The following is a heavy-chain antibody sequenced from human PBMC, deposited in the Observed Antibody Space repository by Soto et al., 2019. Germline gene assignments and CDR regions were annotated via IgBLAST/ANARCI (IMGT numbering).Heavy chain of an antibody. J-gene: IGHJ4*02. CDR1: GGSISSSSYY. V-gene: IGHV4-39*02. CDR3: ASPGTSSCYRY. Sequence: QLQLQESGPGLVKPSETLSLTCTVSGGSISSSSYYWGWIRQPPGKGLEWIGSIYYSGSTYHNPSLNIPPTISASTSNNPFSPQLTSVPAAATAVYYCASPGTSSCYRYWGQGTLVTVSS. CDR2: IYYSGST. D-gene: IGHD2-2*01.